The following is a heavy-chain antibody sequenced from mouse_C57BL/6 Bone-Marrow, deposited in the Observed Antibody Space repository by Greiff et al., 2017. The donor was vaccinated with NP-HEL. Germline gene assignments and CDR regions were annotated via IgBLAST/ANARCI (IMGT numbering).Heavy chain of an antibody. Sequence: VQLQESGPELVKPGASVKISCKASGYAFSSSWMNWVKQRPGKGLEWIGRIYPGDGDTNYNGKVKGKATLTADKSSSTAYMQLSSLTSEDSAVYYCARDYGNLYYFDYWGQGTTVTVSS. D-gene: IGHD2-1*01. V-gene: IGHV1-82*01. J-gene: IGHJ2*01. CDR2: IYPGDGDT. CDR1: GYAFSSSW. CDR3: ARDYGNLYYFDY.